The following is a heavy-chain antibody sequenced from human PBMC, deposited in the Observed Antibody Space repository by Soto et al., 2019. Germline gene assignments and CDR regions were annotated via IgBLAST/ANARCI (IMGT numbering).Heavy chain of an antibody. CDR1: GGSISSGGYY. CDR2: IYYSGST. J-gene: IGHJ5*02. V-gene: IGHV4-31*03. Sequence: QVQLQESGPGLVKPSQTLSLTCTVSGGSISSGGYYWSWIRQHPGKGLEWIGYIYYSGSTYYNPSLQSRVTISXXTXKXXFSLKLSSVTAADTAVYYCARVFSWFGELLGWFDPWGQGTLVTVSS. D-gene: IGHD3-10*01. CDR3: ARVFSWFGELLGWFDP.